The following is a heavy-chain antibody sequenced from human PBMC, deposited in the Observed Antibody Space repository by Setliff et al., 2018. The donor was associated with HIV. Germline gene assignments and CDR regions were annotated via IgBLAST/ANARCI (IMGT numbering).Heavy chain of an antibody. Sequence: SETLSLTCVVSGYSISSGYYWGWIRQPPGKGLEWIGSIYHTGSTYYNPSLKSRVTISVDTSKNQFSLKLSSVTAADTAVYYCARERGAVEQWLLGAFDIWGQGTMVTVSS. J-gene: IGHJ3*02. CDR2: IYHTGST. CDR3: ARERGAVEQWLLGAFDI. CDR1: GYSISSGYY. D-gene: IGHD6-19*01. V-gene: IGHV4-38-2*02.